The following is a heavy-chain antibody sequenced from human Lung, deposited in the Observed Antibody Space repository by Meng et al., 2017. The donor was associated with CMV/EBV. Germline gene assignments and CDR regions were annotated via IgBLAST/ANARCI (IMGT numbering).Heavy chain of an antibody. J-gene: IGHJ4*02. V-gene: IGHV3-30*18. CDR1: GFTFSSYG. D-gene: IGHD1-20*01. CDR2: ISYDGSNT. CDR3: AKGMFNWNFVGDY. Sequence: AVTGFTFSSYGMHWVRQAPGKGLEWVAIISYDGSNTNYADSLKGRFTISRDNSKKTLFLQMNSQKTEDTAVYYCAKGMFNWNFVGDYWGQGTLVTVSS.